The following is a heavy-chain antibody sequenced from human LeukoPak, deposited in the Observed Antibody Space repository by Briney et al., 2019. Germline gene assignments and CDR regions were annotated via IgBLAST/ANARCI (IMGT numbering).Heavy chain of an antibody. D-gene: IGHD5-18*01. Sequence: PGGSLTLSCAASGFTFSSYAMHWVRQAPGKGLEWVAVISYDGSNKFYADSVKGRFTISRDNSKNTLFLQMNSLRAEDTAVYYCARDRSQRAYSYGPDGEWGQGTLVTVSS. CDR2: ISYDGSNK. CDR3: ARDRSQRAYSYGPDGE. J-gene: IGHJ4*02. CDR1: GFTFSSYA. V-gene: IGHV3-30*01.